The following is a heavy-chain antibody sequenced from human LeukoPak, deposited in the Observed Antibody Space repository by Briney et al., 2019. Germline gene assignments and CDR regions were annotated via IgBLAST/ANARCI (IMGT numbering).Heavy chain of an antibody. Sequence: SETLSLTCAVYGGSFSGYYWSWTRQPPGKGLEWIGEINHSGSTNYNPSLKSRVTISVDTSKNQFSLKLSSVTAADTAVYYCARSFAGYLDCFDPWGQGTLVTVSS. D-gene: IGHD1-1*01. V-gene: IGHV4-34*01. J-gene: IGHJ5*02. CDR3: ARSFAGYLDCFDP. CDR1: GGSFSGYY. CDR2: INHSGST.